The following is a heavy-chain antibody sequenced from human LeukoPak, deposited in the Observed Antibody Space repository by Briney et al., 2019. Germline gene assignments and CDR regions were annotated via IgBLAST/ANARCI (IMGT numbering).Heavy chain of an antibody. V-gene: IGHV3-7*01. D-gene: IGHD3-16*01. J-gene: IGHJ4*02. CDR1: GFTFTSHW. CDR2: IDEDGSEK. CDR3: VTEEGG. Sequence: GGSLRLSCEASGFTFTSHWVSWVRQAPGKGLEWVANIDEDGSEKNYVDSVRGRFTISRDKAKNSLGLQMNSLRGDDTAVYYCVTEEGGWGQGALVTVSS.